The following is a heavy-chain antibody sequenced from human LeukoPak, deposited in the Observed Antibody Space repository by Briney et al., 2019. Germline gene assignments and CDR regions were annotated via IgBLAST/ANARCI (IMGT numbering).Heavy chain of an antibody. J-gene: IGHJ4*02. CDR1: GFSVSNNY. Sequence: GGSLRLSCAASGFSVSNNYMSWVRQAPGKGLEWVSLINSGDTTYYSDSVKGRFTIFRDNSKNTLYLQLNSLRAEDTAVYYCAKEPPVGAAITRHFDFWGQGTLVTVSS. V-gene: IGHV3-66*01. CDR3: AKEPPVGAAITRHFDF. CDR2: INSGDTT. D-gene: IGHD6-13*01.